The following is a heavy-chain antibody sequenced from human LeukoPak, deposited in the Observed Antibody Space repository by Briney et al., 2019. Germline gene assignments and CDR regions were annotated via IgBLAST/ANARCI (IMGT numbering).Heavy chain of an antibody. Sequence: SETLSLTCTVSGGSINDYYWSWIRQPPGKGLEWIGYIYYSGSTNYNPSLKSRVTISVGTSKNQFSLKLNSVTSADTAVYYCAKVGYSSSWYVVGAFDYWGRGTLVTVSS. J-gene: IGHJ4*02. CDR1: GGSINDYY. V-gene: IGHV4-59*01. CDR3: AKVGYSSSWYVVGAFDY. D-gene: IGHD6-13*01. CDR2: IYYSGST.